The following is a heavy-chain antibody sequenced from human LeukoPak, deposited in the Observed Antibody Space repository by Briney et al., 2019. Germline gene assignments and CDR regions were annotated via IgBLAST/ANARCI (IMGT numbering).Heavy chain of an antibody. D-gene: IGHD6-19*01. J-gene: IGHJ4*02. CDR3: AESDSGWYSGLDY. CDR2: ISYSGGST. CDR1: GFTFSSNA. V-gene: IGHV3-23*01. Sequence: PGGSLRLSCAASGFTFSSNAMSWVRQAPGKGLEWVSGISYSGGSTYYADSVKGRFTISRDNSKNTLYLQMNSLRAEDTAVYYCAESDSGWYSGLDYWGQGTLVTVS.